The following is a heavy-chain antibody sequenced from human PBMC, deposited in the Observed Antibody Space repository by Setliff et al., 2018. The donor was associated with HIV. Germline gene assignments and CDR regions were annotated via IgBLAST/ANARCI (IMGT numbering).Heavy chain of an antibody. CDR2: IWYDGRSQ. D-gene: IGHD2-8*01. J-gene: IGHJ6*02. CDR3: ARASGCTNGVCYAYGYYSLDV. CDR1: EFTFSSYA. V-gene: IGHV3-33*01. Sequence: PGGSLRLSCAASEFTFSSYAMHWVRQGSGKGLEWVAAIWYDGRSQYYTDSVKGRFTISRDNSKSTLFLQMNSLRTEDTGVYYCARASGCTNGVCYAYGYYSLDVWGQGTTVTVSS.